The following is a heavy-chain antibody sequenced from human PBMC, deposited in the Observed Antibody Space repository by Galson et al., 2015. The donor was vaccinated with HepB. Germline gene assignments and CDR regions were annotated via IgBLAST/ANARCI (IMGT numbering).Heavy chain of an antibody. D-gene: IGHD2-21*02. CDR1: GGTFSSYA. V-gene: IGHV1-24*01. Sequence: SVKVSCKASGGTFSSYAISWVRQAPGQGLEWMGGFDPEDGETIYARKFQGRVTMTEDTSTDTAYMELSSLRSEDTAVYYCATFCGGDCQEINRNHYWYFDLWGRGTLVTVSS. CDR2: FDPEDGET. CDR3: ATFCGGDCQEINRNHYWYFDL. J-gene: IGHJ2*01.